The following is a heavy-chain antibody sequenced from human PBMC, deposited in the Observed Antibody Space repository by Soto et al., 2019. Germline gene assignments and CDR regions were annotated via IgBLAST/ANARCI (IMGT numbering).Heavy chain of an antibody. CDR2: IIPILGIA. D-gene: IGHD6-13*01. V-gene: IGHV1-69*02. J-gene: IGHJ6*02. Sequence: QVQLVQSGAEVKKPGSSVKVSCKASGGTFSSYTISWVRQAPGQGLEWMGRIIPILGIANYAQKFQGRVTITADKSTSTAYMELSSLRSEDTAVYYCVRGKLALNYYYYYGMDVWGQGTTVTVSS. CDR3: VRGKLALNYYYYYGMDV. CDR1: GGTFSSYT.